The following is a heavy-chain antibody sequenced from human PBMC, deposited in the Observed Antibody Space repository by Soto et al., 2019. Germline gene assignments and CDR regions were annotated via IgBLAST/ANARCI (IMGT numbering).Heavy chain of an antibody. CDR3: ARDFGVLVDTILSRDSYYGMDV. CDR2: IWYDGSNK. J-gene: IGHJ6*02. Sequence: QVQLVESGGGVVQPGRSLRLSCAASGFIFSSYGMHWVRQAPGKGLEWVAVIWYDGSNKDYADSVKGRFTISRDNSKNTLYLQMNSLRAEDTAVYYCARDFGVLVDTILSRDSYYGMDVWGQGTTVTVSS. D-gene: IGHD2-8*02. CDR1: GFIFSSYG. V-gene: IGHV3-33*01.